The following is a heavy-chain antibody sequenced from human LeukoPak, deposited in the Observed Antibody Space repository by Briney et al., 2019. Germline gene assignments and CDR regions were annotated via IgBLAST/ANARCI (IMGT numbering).Heavy chain of an antibody. J-gene: IGHJ5*02. V-gene: IGHV3-74*01. Sequence: GGSLRLSCAASGFSFSSYWMHGVRQTPGRGLMWVSRINSDGSSTTYADSVKGRFTISRDNAKNTLYLQMNSLRAEDTAVYYCARLMSVAAAWFDPWGQGTLVTVSS. CDR1: GFSFSSYW. CDR2: INSDGSST. CDR3: ARLMSVAAAWFDP. D-gene: IGHD6-13*01.